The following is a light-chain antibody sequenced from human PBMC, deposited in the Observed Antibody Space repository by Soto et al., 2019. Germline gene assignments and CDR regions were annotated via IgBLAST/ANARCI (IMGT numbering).Light chain of an antibody. Sequence: EIVLTQSPGTLSLSPGERATLSCRASQSISSSYLAWYQQKPGQAPRLLIYVASSRATGIPDRFSGSGSGTDFTLTISRLEPEDFAVYYCQQYGSSPDTFGKGTRLEIK. V-gene: IGKV3-20*01. CDR1: QSISSSY. J-gene: IGKJ5*01. CDR2: VAS. CDR3: QQYGSSPDT.